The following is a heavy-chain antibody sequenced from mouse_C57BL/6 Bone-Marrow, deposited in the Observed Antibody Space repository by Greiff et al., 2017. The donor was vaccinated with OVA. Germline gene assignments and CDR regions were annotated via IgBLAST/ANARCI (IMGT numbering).Heavy chain of an antibody. CDR3: ARIEIYGSSLWGDY. CDR1: GFSLSTFGMG. J-gene: IGHJ2*01. D-gene: IGHD1-1*01. V-gene: IGHV8-8*01. Sequence: VTLKESGPGILQPSQTLSLSCSFSGFSLSTFGMGVGWIRPPSGQGLEWMAHIWWDDDKYYNPALKSRLTISKDTSKNQVFLKIANVDTADTATYYCARIEIYGSSLWGDYWGQGTTLTVSS. CDR2: IWWDDDK.